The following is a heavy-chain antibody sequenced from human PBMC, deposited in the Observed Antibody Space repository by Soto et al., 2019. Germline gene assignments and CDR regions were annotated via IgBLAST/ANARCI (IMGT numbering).Heavy chain of an antibody. V-gene: IGHV3-33*01. CDR2: IWFDGSNI. J-gene: IGHJ2*01. CDR1: GFTFSTYA. CDR3: ARLGAIQYWYFDL. Sequence: ESGGGVVQPGRSLRLSCAASGFTFSTYAMHWVRQAPGKGLEWMAVIWFDGSNIYYADSVKGRFTISRDNSKNTVYLHMSNLRAEDTAVYYCARLGAIQYWYFDLWGRGTLVAVSS. D-gene: IGHD1-26*01.